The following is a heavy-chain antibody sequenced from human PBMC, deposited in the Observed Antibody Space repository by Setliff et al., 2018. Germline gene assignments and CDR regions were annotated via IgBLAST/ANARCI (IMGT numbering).Heavy chain of an antibody. Sequence: SETLSLTCAVYDGSFSDYYWSWIRQPPGKGLEWIGEINHSGSTNYKSSLKSRVTISVDTSKNQFSLKLNSVTAADTAVYYCARTSEELRIPVGPFYYSYYYMDVWGKGTTATVSS. CDR2: INHSGST. V-gene: IGHV4-34*01. J-gene: IGHJ6*03. CDR3: ARTSEELRIPVGPFYYSYYYMDV. D-gene: IGHD7-27*01. CDR1: DGSFSDYY.